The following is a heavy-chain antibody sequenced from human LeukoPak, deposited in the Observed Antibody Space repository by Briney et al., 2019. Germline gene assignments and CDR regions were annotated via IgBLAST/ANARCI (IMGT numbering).Heavy chain of an antibody. J-gene: IGHJ4*02. CDR2: IWYDGSNK. CDR3: AGARRGYSYGHHDY. CDR1: GLTFSSYG. D-gene: IGHD5-18*01. V-gene: IGHV3-33*01. Sequence: GRSLRLSCAASGLTFSSYGMHWVRQAPGKGLEWVAVIWYDGSNKYYADSVKGRFTISRDNSKNTLYLQMNSLRAEDTAVYYCAGARRGYSYGHHDYWGQGTLVTVSS.